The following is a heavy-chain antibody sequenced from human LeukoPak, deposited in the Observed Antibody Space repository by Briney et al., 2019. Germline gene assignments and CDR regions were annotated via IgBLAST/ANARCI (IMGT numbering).Heavy chain of an antibody. D-gene: IGHD1-26*01. V-gene: IGHV3-23*01. Sequence: GESLKISCEASGFTFSRYEMNWVRQAPGEGLEWVSLISGSGGSTYYADSVKGRFTISRDNSKNTLYLQMNSLRAEDTAVYYCAKDFLSGSPGKPSYWGQGTLVTVSS. CDR1: GFTFSRYE. CDR3: AKDFLSGSPGKPSY. J-gene: IGHJ4*02. CDR2: ISGSGGST.